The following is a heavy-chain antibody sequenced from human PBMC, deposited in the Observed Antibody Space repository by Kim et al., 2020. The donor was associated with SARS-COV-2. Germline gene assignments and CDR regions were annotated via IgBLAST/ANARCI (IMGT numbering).Heavy chain of an antibody. CDR1: GFTFSDFA. D-gene: IGHD6-13*01. Sequence: GGSLRLSCAASGFTFSDFAMHWVRRAPGKGLEWVALLWNDGSNKNYADSVQGRFTISRDNSKNTLFLQMNSLRADDTALYYCARGEQQLGYSYYYGLDVWGHGTSVTVSS. J-gene: IGHJ6*02. CDR3: ARGEQQLGYSYYYGLDV. V-gene: IGHV3-33*01. CDR2: LWNDGSNK.